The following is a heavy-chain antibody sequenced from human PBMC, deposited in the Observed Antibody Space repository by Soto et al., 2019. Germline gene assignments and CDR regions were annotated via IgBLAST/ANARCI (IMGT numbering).Heavy chain of an antibody. V-gene: IGHV4-34*01. CDR2: INHSGST. CDR1: GGSFSGYY. D-gene: IGHD2-21*01. Sequence: QVQLQQWGAGLLKPSETLSLTCAVYGGSFSGYYWSWIRQPPGKGLEWIGEINHSGSTNYNPSLKSRVTISVDTSKNQFSLKLSSLTAADTAVYYCASGFHSTYWGQGTLVTVSS. CDR3: ASGFHSTY. J-gene: IGHJ4*02.